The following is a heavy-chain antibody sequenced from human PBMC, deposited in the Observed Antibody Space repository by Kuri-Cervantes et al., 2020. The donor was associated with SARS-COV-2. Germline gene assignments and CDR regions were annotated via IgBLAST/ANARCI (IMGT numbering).Heavy chain of an antibody. Sequence: GGSLRLSCAASEFRLGYSNMNWVRQAPGKGLEWVSTITAGGGTYYGDSVRGRLTISRDKAKNILFLQMNSLRSEDTAVYYCATQDFYFWGQGTLVTVSS. V-gene: IGHV3-23*01. CDR2: ITAGGGT. CDR1: EFRLGYSN. CDR3: ATQDFYF. J-gene: IGHJ4*02.